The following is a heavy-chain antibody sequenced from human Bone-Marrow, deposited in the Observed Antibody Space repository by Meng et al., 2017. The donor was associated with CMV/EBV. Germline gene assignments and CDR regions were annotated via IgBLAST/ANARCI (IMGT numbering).Heavy chain of an antibody. D-gene: IGHD4-23*01. J-gene: IGHJ3*02. V-gene: IGHV3-11*01. CDR2: ISSSGSTI. CDR3: ASYGGNPIFRAFDI. Sequence: GESLKISCAASGFTFSDYYMSWIRQAPGKGLEWVSYISSSGSTIYYADSVKGRFTISRDNAKNSLYLQMNSLRAEDTAVYYRASYGGNPIFRAFDIWGQGTIVTVSS. CDR1: GFTFSDYY.